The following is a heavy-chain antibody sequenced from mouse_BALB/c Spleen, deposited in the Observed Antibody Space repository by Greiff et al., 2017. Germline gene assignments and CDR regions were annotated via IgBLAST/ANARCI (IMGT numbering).Heavy chain of an antibody. V-gene: IGHV5-9-4*01. J-gene: IGHJ4*01. CDR3: ARGTGTGYAMDY. CDR2: ISSGGSYT. D-gene: IGHD4-1*01. Sequence: EVQRVESGGGLVKPGGSLKLSCAASGFTFSSYAMSWVRQSPEKRLEWVAEISSGGSYTYYPDTVTGRFTISRDNAKNTLYLEMSSLRSEDTAMYYCARGTGTGYAMDYWGQGTSVTVSS. CDR1: GFTFSSYA.